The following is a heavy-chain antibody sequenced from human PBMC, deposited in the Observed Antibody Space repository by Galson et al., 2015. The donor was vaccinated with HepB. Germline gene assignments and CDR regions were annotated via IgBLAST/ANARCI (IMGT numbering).Heavy chain of an antibody. D-gene: IGHD2-2*01. CDR2: IWYDGSNK. V-gene: IGHV3-33*01. J-gene: IGHJ4*02. CDR1: GFTFSSYG. CDR3: ARDSSTSLLYLLYYFDY. Sequence: SLRLSCAASGFTFSSYGMHWVRQAPGKGLEWVAVIWYDGSNKYYADSVKGRFTISRDNSKNTLYLQMNSLRAEDTAVYYCARDSSTSLLYLLYYFDYWGQGTLVTVSS.